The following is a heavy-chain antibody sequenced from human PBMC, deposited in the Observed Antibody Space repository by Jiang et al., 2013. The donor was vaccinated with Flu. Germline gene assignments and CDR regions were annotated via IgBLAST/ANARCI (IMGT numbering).Heavy chain of an antibody. V-gene: IGHV4-59*01. CDR1: GGSISSYY. Sequence: PGLVKPSETLSLTCTVSGGSISSYYWSWIRQPPGKGLEWIGYIYYSGSTNYSPSLKSRVTISVDTSKNQFSLKLSSVTAADTAVYYCARVDSSSWYDWGIDYWGQGTLVTVSS. CDR3: ARVDSSSWYDWGIDY. J-gene: IGHJ4*02. D-gene: IGHD6-13*01. CDR2: IYYSGST.